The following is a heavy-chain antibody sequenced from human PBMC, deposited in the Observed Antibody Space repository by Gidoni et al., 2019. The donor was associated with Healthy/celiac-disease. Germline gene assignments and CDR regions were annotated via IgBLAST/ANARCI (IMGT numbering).Heavy chain of an antibody. CDR2: ISGSGGRT. CDR1: GFTFSSYA. V-gene: IGHV3-23*01. J-gene: IGHJ4*02. CDR3: AKDPAAERFLSEYYFDY. Sequence: EVQLLESGGGLVQPGGSLRLSCAASGFTFSSYAMSWVRQAPGKGLGWVSAISGSGGRTYYADSVKGRFTISRDNSKNTLYLQMNSLRAEDTAVYYCAKDPAAERFLSEYYFDYWGQGTLVTVSS. D-gene: IGHD3-3*02.